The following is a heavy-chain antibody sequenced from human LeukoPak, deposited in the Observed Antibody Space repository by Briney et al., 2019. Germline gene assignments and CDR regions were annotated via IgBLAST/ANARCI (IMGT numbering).Heavy chain of an antibody. CDR3: AAGYYDILTGYYTTYAFDI. Sequence: SVKVSCKASGFTFTSSAVQWVRQARGQRLEWIGWIVVGSGNTNYAQKFQGRVTITRDMSTSTAYMELSSLRSEDTAVYYCAAGYYDILTGYYTTYAFDIWGQGTMVTVSS. V-gene: IGHV1-58*01. CDR2: IVVGSGNT. J-gene: IGHJ3*02. CDR1: GFTFTSSA. D-gene: IGHD3-9*01.